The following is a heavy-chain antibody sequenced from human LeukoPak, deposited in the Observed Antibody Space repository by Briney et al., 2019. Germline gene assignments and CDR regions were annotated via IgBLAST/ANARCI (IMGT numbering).Heavy chain of an antibody. Sequence: SETLSLTCTVSGGSISGSNYYWGWIRQPPGKGLEWIGSIYYGGTTFYSPSLKSRVTISVDTSKNQFSLKLSSVTAADTAVYYCALSSSGWIDIDYWGQGTLVTVSS. CDR1: GGSISGSNYY. CDR2: IYYGGTT. J-gene: IGHJ4*02. D-gene: IGHD6-19*01. V-gene: IGHV4-39*07. CDR3: ALSSSGWIDIDY.